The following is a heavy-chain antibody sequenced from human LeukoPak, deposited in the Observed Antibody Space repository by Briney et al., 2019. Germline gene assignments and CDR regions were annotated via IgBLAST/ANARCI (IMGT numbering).Heavy chain of an antibody. CDR3: ARTNWELLDY. V-gene: IGHV4-59*08. CDR1: GASINSYY. CDR2: IYYSGST. J-gene: IGHJ4*02. D-gene: IGHD1-26*01. Sequence: PSETLSLTCSVSGASINSYYWSWIRQPPGKGLEWIGYIYYSGSTNYNPSLKSRVTISVDTSKNQFSLKLSSVTAADTAVYYCARTNWELLDYWGQGTLVTVSS.